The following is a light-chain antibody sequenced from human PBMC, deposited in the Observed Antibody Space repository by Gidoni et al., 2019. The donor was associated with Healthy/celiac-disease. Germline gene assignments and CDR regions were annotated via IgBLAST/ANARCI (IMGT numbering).Light chain of an antibody. CDR3: SSYTSSSTLDWV. CDR2: DVS. V-gene: IGLV2-14*03. J-gene: IGLJ3*02. Sequence: LTQPASVSGSPGQSITISCTGTSSDVGGYNYVSWYQQHPGKAPKLMIYDVSNRPSGVSNRFSGSKSGNTASLTISGLQAEDEADYYCSSYTSSSTLDWVFGGGTKLTVL. CDR1: SSDVGGYNY.